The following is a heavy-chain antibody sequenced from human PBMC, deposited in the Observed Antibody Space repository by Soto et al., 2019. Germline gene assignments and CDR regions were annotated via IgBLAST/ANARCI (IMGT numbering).Heavy chain of an antibody. Sequence: VASVKVSCKASGYAFTSYGISWVRQAPGQGLEWMGWISTYNGNTNYAQKLQGRVTMTTDTSTNTAYMGVRSLRSDDTAVYYCARTYVWGSYRQNYYGMDVWGQGTTVTVSS. D-gene: IGHD3-16*02. CDR3: ARTYVWGSYRQNYYGMDV. J-gene: IGHJ6*02. V-gene: IGHV1-18*01. CDR2: ISTYNGNT. CDR1: GYAFTSYG.